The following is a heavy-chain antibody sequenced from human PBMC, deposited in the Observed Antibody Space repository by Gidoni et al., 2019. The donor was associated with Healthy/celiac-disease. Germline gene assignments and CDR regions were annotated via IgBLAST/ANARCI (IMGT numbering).Heavy chain of an antibody. CDR2: ISSSSSTI. Sequence: EVQLVESGGGLVQPGGSLRLSCAASGFTFSSYSMNWVRQAPGKGLEWVSYISSSSSTIYYADSVKGRFTISRDNAKNSLYLQMNSLRAEDTAVYYCARGSSWYGNYYYGMDVWGQGTTVTVSS. V-gene: IGHV3-48*04. CDR3: ARGSSWYGNYYYGMDV. CDR1: GFTFSSYS. D-gene: IGHD6-13*01. J-gene: IGHJ6*02.